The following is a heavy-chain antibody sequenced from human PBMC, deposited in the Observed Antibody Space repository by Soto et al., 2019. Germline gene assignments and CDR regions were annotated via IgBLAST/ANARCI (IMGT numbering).Heavy chain of an antibody. J-gene: IGHJ4*02. CDR1: GFTFSSYA. D-gene: IGHD6-6*01. Sequence: GGSLRLSCSASGFTFSSYAMHWVRQAPGKGLEYVSAISSNGGSTYYADSVKGRFTISRDNSKNTLYLQMSSLRAEDTAVYYCVIGGGSIAARQSAGTYWGQGTLVTVSS. CDR3: VIGGGSIAARQSAGTY. CDR2: ISSNGGST. V-gene: IGHV3-64D*08.